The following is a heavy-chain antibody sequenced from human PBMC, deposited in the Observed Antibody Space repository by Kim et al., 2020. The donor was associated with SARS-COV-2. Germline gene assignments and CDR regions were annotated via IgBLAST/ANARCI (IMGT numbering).Heavy chain of an antibody. D-gene: IGHD6-13*01. CDR3: ATNLAAAGVV. J-gene: IGHJ4*02. Sequence: TYDVDAVKGRFIISRDNSKNTLYLQMSSLRVEDTAVYYCATNLAAAGVVWGQGTLVTVSS. CDR2: T. V-gene: IGHV3-66*01.